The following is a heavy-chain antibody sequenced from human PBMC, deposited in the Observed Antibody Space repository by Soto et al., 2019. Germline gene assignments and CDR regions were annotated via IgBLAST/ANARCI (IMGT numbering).Heavy chain of an antibody. J-gene: IGHJ5*02. Sequence: QVPLVQSGVEVKTPGASVKVSCQASGYTFFTYDISWVRQAPGQGLEWMGWISTYSGDTKYAQKLQGRVTMTTDTSTTTAYLALRSLRSDDTSVYYCARLNGPKPSEKWFDPWGQGTVVTVSS. CDR1: GYTFFTYD. D-gene: IGHD4-17*01. CDR3: ARLNGPKPSEKWFDP. V-gene: IGHV1-18*01. CDR2: ISTYSGDT.